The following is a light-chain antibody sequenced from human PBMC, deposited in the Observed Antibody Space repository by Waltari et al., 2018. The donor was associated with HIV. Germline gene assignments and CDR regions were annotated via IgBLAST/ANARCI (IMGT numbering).Light chain of an antibody. CDR2: GAS. Sequence: DIQMTQSPSSLSASVGGRVTITCRAGQDTGTNLNWYQQKPGQVPKLLIYGASTLQSGVPSRFSGTGSGTDFTLTLSSLQPDDFAIYYCQQTYSTLWTFGQGTKVEV. J-gene: IGKJ1*01. V-gene: IGKV1-39*01. CDR3: QQTYSTLWT. CDR1: QDTGTN.